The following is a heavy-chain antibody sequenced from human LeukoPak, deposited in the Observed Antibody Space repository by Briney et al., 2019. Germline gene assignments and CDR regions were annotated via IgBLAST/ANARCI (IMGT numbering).Heavy chain of an antibody. Sequence: GGSLRLSCAASEFTFNSNAMSWVRQAPGKGLEWVSAISGGGANTYYADSVKGRFTISRDNSKNTLYLHMNSLRAEDTAVYYCAKSSPYSATYSASWAKGTLVTVSS. CDR3: AKSSPYSATYSAS. J-gene: IGHJ4*02. D-gene: IGHD1-26*01. CDR1: EFTFNSNA. CDR2: ISGGGANT. V-gene: IGHV3-23*01.